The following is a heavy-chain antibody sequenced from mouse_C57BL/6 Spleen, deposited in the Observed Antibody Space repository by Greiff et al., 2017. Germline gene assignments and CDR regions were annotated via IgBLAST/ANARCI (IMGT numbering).Heavy chain of an antibody. CDR2: IDPSDSYT. CDR1: GYTFTSYW. Sequence: QVQLQQPGAELVMPGASVKLSCKASGYTFTSYWMHWVKQRPGQGLEWIGEIDPSDSYTNYNQKFKGKSTLTVDKSSSTAYMRLSSLTSEDSAVYYCARRLYYYGSSYFDYWGQGTTLTVSS. D-gene: IGHD1-1*01. V-gene: IGHV1-69*01. J-gene: IGHJ2*01. CDR3: ARRLYYYGSSYFDY.